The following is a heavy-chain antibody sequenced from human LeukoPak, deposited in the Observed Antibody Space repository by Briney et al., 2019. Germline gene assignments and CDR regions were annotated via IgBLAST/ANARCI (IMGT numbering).Heavy chain of an antibody. Sequence: SETLSLTCGVSGGSVINTNWWTWVRQPPGKGLEWIGEVHFDGRTNYNPSLESRLTMSVDVSENQVSLKLTSVTAADTAVYYCAREGCFYRPLDYSGQGTLVTVSS. CDR1: GGSVINTNW. V-gene: IGHV4-4*02. D-gene: IGHD3-3*01. CDR3: AREGCFYRPLDY. CDR2: VHFDGRT. J-gene: IGHJ4*02.